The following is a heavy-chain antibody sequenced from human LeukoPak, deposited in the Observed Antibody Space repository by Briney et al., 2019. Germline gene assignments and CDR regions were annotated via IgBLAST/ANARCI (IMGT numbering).Heavy chain of an antibody. V-gene: IGHV3-21*01. J-gene: IGHJ4*02. Sequence: WGSLRLSCAASGFTFSSYSMNWVRQAPGKGLEWVSSISTSSSYINYADSVKGRFTISRDNAKKSLYLQMNSLRAEDTAVYYCARVYQGVSLFDGIDYWGQGTLVTVSS. CDR1: GFTFSSYS. D-gene: IGHD3-10*01. CDR2: ISTSSSYI. CDR3: ARVYQGVSLFDGIDY.